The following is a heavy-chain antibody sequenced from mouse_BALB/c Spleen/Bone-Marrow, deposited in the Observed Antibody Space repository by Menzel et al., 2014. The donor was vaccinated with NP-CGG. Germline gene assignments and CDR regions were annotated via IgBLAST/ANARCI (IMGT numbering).Heavy chain of an antibody. CDR3: APYSHEGVAY. CDR1: GYTFTSYW. J-gene: IGHJ3*01. Sequence: VKVVESGAELAKPGASVKMSCKASGYTFTSYWTHWVKQRPGQGLEWIGYINPSTGYTEYNQKFKDKATLTAGKSSSTAYMQLSSLTSEDSAVYYCAPYSHEGVAYWGRGTLVTVSA. D-gene: IGHD2-12*01. CDR2: INPSTGYT. V-gene: IGHV1-7*01.